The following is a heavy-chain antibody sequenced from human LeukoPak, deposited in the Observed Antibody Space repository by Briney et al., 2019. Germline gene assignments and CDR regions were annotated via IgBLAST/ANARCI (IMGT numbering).Heavy chain of an antibody. CDR2: ISGSGGST. J-gene: IGHJ4*02. CDR1: GFTFSSYA. Sequence: PGGSLRLSCAASGFTFSSYAMSWVRQAPGKGLEWVSGISGSGGSTYYADSVKGRFTISRDNSKNTLYLQMNSLRAEDTAVYYCAKPHDNRDFWSGYLDYFGCWGQGTLVTVSS. D-gene: IGHD3-3*01. CDR3: AKPHDNRDFWSGYLDYFGC. V-gene: IGHV3-23*01.